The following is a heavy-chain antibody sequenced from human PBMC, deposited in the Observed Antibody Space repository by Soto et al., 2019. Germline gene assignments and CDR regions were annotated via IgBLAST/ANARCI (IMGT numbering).Heavy chain of an antibody. CDR1: GFTFSSYG. V-gene: IGHV3-30*18. CDR2: ISYDGSNK. D-gene: IGHD2-15*01. Sequence: QVQLVESGGGVVQPGRSLRRSCAASGFTFSSYGMHWVRQAPGEGLEWGAGISYDGSNKYYADSVKGRFTISRDNSKNTLYLRMNSLGAEDTAVYYCAKDGGYCSGGSCYLNWFDPWGQGTLVTVSS. CDR3: AKDGGYCSGGSCYLNWFDP. J-gene: IGHJ5*02.